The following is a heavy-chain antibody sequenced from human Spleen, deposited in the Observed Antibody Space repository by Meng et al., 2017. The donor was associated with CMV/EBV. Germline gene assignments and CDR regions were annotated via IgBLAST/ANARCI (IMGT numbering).Heavy chain of an antibody. D-gene: IGHD5-18*01. CDR3: ARLRRGYSNGPFEY. V-gene: IGHV5-51*01. CDR1: GYSFTTYW. J-gene: IGHJ4*02. Sequence: GGSLRLSCKGSGYSFTTYWIAWVRQMPGKGLEWMGIIYPGDSDSRYSPSFQGRVTISADKSISTAYLQWSSLKASDSAMYYCARLRRGYSNGPFEYWGQGTLVTVSS. CDR2: IYPGDSDS.